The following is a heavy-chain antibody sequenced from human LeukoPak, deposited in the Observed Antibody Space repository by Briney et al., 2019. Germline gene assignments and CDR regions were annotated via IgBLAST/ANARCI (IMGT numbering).Heavy chain of an antibody. CDR1: GGSISSSN. CDR2: ISGSGGTT. D-gene: IGHD4-17*01. CDR3: AKDTTMTPY. Sequence: GTLSLTCAVSGGSISSSNWWSWVRQPPGKGLEWVSAISGSGGTTYYADSVKGRFTISRDNSNYTLYLQMNSLRAEDTAIYYCAKDTTMTPYWGQGTLVTVSS. J-gene: IGHJ4*02. V-gene: IGHV3-23*01.